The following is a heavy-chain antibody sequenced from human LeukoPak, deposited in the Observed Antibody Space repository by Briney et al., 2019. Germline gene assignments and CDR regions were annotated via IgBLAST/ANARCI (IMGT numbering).Heavy chain of an antibody. CDR3: AKSSGYCSGTRCYNYYYYLDV. Sequence: GGSLRLSCAASGFTFSSYAMHWVRQAPGKGLEWVAVISYDGSNKYYADSVKGRFTISRDNSKNTLYLQMNSLRAEDTAVYYCAKSSGYCSGTRCYNYYYYLDVWGKGTSVTVSS. V-gene: IGHV3-30-3*02. J-gene: IGHJ6*03. D-gene: IGHD2-2*02. CDR1: GFTFSSYA. CDR2: ISYDGSNK.